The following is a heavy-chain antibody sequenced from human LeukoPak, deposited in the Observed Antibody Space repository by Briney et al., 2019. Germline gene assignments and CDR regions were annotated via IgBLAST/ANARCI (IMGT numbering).Heavy chain of an antibody. D-gene: IGHD6-19*01. CDR2: IIPILGIA. CDR1: GYNFEILG. V-gene: IGHV1-69*04. Sequence: GASVKVSCKASGYNFEILGISWVRQAPGQGLEWMGRIIPILGIANYAQKFQGRVTITADKSTSTAYMELSSLRSEDTAVYYCASVLSGIAVAGSFDPWGQGTLVTVSS. J-gene: IGHJ5*02. CDR3: ASVLSGIAVAGSFDP.